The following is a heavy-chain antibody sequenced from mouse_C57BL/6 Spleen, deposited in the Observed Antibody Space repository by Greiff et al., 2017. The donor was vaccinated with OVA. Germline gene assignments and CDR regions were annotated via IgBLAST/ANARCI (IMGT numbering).Heavy chain of an antibody. Sequence: VQLQQSGPELVKPGASVKISCKASGYTFTDYYMNWVKQSHGKSLEWIGDINPNNGGTSYNQKFKGKATLTVDKSSSTAYMELRSLTSEDSAVYYCARNDGSSSWFAYWGQGTLVTVSA. J-gene: IGHJ3*01. D-gene: IGHD1-1*01. V-gene: IGHV1-26*01. CDR2: INPNNGGT. CDR1: GYTFTDYY. CDR3: ARNDGSSSWFAY.